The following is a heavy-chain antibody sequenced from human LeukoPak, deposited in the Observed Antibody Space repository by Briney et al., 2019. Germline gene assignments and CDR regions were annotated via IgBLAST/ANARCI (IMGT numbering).Heavy chain of an antibody. J-gene: IGHJ4*02. CDR3: ARWRGAQSEFEY. CDR2: IKQDGSEK. CDR1: GFTFNTFW. Sequence: GGPLRLSCTASGFTFNTFWMSWVRQVAGKGLEFVASIKQDGSEKEYVDSVKGRFTISRDNAKNSLYLQMISLRADDTAVYYCARWRGAQSEFEYWGQGTLVTVSS. D-gene: IGHD3-3*01. V-gene: IGHV3-7*01.